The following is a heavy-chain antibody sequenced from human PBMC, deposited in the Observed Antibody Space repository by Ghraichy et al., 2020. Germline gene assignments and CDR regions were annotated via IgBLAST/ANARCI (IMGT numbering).Heavy chain of an antibody. J-gene: IGHJ6*02. CDR3: ARDTSLVYYYYGMDV. V-gene: IGHV4-59*01. CDR2: IYYNEST. CDR1: GGSISSFY. Sequence: SETLSLTCTVSGGSISSFYWSWIRQPPGKGLEWIWYIYYNESTNYYPSLKSRVTITVDKSKNQFILKLSSVTAADTAVYYCARDTSLVYYYYGMDVCGQGNTFTVSS. D-gene: IGHD1-1*01.